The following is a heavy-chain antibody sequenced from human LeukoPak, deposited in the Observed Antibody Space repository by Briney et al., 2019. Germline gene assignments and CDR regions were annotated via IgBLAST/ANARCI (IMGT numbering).Heavy chain of an antibody. CDR1: GGSFSGYY. J-gene: IGHJ4*02. CDR3: TRGNLGPRSSSFHKRSYFDY. CDR2: INHSGST. D-gene: IGHD6-6*01. Sequence: SETLSLTCAVYGGSFSGYYWSWIRQPPGKGLERIGEINHSGSTNYNPSLKSRVTISVDTSKNQFSLKLSSVTAADTAVYYCTRGNLGPRSSSFHKRSYFDYWGQGTLVTVSS. V-gene: IGHV4-34*01.